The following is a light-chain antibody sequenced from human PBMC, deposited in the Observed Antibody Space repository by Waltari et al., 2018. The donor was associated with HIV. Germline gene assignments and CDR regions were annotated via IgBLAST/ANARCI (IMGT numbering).Light chain of an antibody. V-gene: IGKV3-20*01. CDR3: QLFGTSPRLN. CDR2: GAS. CDR1: PNVGSTY. J-gene: IGKJ4*01. Sequence: TVLTQPPGALSLSPGGSATLSCRTSPNVGSTYLTWYQQNPGQAPKLLIYGASNRGTCMPDRFSGSGSGKDFALNISRLEPEDFAVDYCQLFGTSPRLNFGGGTKVAIK.